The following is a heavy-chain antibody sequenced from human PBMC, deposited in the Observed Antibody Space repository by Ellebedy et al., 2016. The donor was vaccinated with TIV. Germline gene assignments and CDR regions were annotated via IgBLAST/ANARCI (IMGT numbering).Heavy chain of an antibody. CDR3: ARANTAMVRRNHMDV. CDR1: GFTFSNYG. Sequence: PGGSLRLSCAASGFTFSNYGMHWVRQAPGKGLEWVAVIWYDGSNKYYADSVKGRFTISRDNSKNTLYLQMNSLRAEDTAVFYCARANTAMVRRNHMDVWGQGTTVTVSS. V-gene: IGHV3-33*08. J-gene: IGHJ6*02. D-gene: IGHD5-18*01. CDR2: IWYDGSNK.